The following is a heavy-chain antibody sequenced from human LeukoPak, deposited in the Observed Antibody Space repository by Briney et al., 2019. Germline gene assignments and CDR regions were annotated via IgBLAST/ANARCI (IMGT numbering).Heavy chain of an antibody. J-gene: IGHJ4*02. V-gene: IGHV3-11*04. D-gene: IGHD2-21*01. CDR3: ARGCSEGPAIYS. CDR2: ISGSATIT. CDR1: GFTFSDYY. Sequence: PGGSLRLSCAASGFTFSDYYMTGIRQAPGNGLEWVSYISGSATITNYADSVRGRFTISRDNAKNSLYLQMNSLRAEDTAVYYCARGCSEGPAIYSWGQGTLVTVSS.